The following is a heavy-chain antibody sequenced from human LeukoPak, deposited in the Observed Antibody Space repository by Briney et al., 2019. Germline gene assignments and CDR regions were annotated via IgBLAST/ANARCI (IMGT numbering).Heavy chain of an antibody. CDR1: GGSVSSGRYD. CDR2: IYYSGST. V-gene: IGHV4-61*01. J-gene: IGHJ4*02. CDR3: AREGYSSSPLYFDY. D-gene: IGHD6-13*01. Sequence: SETLSLTCTVSGGSVSSGRYDWRWIRQPPGKGLEWIGYIYYSGSTNYNPSLKSRVTISVDTSKNQFSLKLSSVTAADTAVYYCAREGYSSSPLYFDYWGQGTLVTVSS.